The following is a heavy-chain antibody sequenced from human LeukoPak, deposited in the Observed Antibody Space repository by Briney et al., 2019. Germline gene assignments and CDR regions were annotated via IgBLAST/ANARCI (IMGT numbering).Heavy chain of an antibody. V-gene: IGHV3-7*01. CDR2: IKEDGSES. CDR1: GFNFGEFW. D-gene: IGHD4-23*01. CDR3: ARAGYGGFDY. Sequence: GGSLRLSCAASGFNFGEFWMAWVRQTPGMGLEWVADIKEDGSESFYVDSVKGRFTISRDNAKNSLYLQMNSLRAEDTAVYYCARAGYGGFDYWGQGTLVTVSS. J-gene: IGHJ4*02.